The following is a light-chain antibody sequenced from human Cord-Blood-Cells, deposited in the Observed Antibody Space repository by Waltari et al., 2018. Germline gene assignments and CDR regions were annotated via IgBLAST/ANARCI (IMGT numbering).Light chain of an antibody. J-gene: IGLJ3*02. Sequence: SYVLTQPPSVSVAPGKTARITCGGNNIGSKSVHWYQQKPGQSPVRVIYYDSDRPSGKPERFSGSNAGNTATLTSSRVEAGDEASDYCQVWDSSSVHRVFGGGTKLTVL. CDR1: NIGSKS. CDR2: YDS. CDR3: QVWDSSSVHRV. V-gene: IGLV3-21*04.